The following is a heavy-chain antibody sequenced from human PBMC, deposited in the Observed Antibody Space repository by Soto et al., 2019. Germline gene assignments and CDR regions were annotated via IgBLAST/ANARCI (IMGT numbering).Heavy chain of an antibody. CDR1: GFTFGSYA. D-gene: IGHD2-2*01. J-gene: IGHJ4*02. Sequence: PGGSLRLSCAASGFTFGSYAMSWVRQTPEKGLEWVSAITGSGDDTYYADSVKGRFTISRDSSKNTLYLQMNTLGAEDTALYYCAKGSSSSRPYYFDYWGQGTLVTVSS. V-gene: IGHV3-23*01. CDR3: AKGSSSSRPYYFDY. CDR2: ITGSGDDT.